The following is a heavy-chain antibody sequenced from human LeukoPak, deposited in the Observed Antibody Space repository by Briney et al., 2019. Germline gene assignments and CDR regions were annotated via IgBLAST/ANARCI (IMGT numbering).Heavy chain of an antibody. J-gene: IGHJ5*02. CDR2: INPNSGGT. D-gene: IGHD3-10*01. CDR1: GYTFTGYY. Sequence: GASVTVSCKASGYTFTGYYMHWVRQAPGQGLEWMGRINPNSGGTNYAQKFQGRVTMTRDTSISTAYMELSRLRSDDTAVYYCARELNTMVRGKLNWFDPWGQGTLVTVSS. V-gene: IGHV1-2*06. CDR3: ARELNTMVRGKLNWFDP.